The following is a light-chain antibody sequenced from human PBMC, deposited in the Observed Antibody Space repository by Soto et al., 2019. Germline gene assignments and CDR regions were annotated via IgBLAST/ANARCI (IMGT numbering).Light chain of an antibody. CDR3: QQYGSSPQK. CDR1: QSVSSSY. J-gene: IGKJ1*01. Sequence: EIVLTQSPGTLALSPGERATLSCRASQSVSSSYLAWYQQKPGQAPRLLIYGASSRATGIPERFSGSGSGTDFTLTISRLAPEDFELYYCQQYGSSPQKFGQGTKVDIK. V-gene: IGKV3-20*01. CDR2: GAS.